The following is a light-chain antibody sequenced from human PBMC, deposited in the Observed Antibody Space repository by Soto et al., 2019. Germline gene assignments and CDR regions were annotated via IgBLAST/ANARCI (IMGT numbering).Light chain of an antibody. CDR2: GAS. J-gene: IGKJ2*02. CDR3: QQYYSTPRT. CDR1: QSVSSSY. Sequence: EIVLTQSPGTLSLSPGERATLSCRASQSVSSSYLVWYQQKPGQAPRLLIYGASSRATGIPDRFSGSGSGTDFTLTISRLEPEDFAVYYCQQYYSTPRTFGQGTKLEIK. V-gene: IGKV3-20*01.